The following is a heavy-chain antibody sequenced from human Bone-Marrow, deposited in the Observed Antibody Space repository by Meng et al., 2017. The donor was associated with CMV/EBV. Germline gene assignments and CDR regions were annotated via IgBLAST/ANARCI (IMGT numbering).Heavy chain of an antibody. CDR1: GYTFTRFY. CDR2: INPSGGST. V-gene: IGHV1-46*01. J-gene: IGHJ4*02. Sequence: GYTFTRFYIHWIRKAPGKGLEWMGVINPSGGSTNYAQTFKDRITMTEDMSTSTVYMELSSLRSENTAVYYCARGGDGNLGSSTSCPHWGQGTLVTVSS. D-gene: IGHD2-2*01. CDR3: ARGGDGNLGSSTSCPH.